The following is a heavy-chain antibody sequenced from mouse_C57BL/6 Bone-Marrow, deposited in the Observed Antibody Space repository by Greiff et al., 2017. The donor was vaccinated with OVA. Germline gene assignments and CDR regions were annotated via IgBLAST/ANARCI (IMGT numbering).Heavy chain of an antibody. D-gene: IGHD1-1*01. CDR3: ARSDYYGSSLPWFAY. J-gene: IGHJ3*01. CDR1: GYTFTSYW. V-gene: IGHV1-53*01. CDR2: INPSNGGT. Sequence: QLKEPGTELVKPGASVKLSCKASGYTFTSYWMHWVKQRPGQGLEWIGNINPSNGGTNYNEKFKSKATLTVDKSSSTAYMQLSSLTSEDSAVYYCARSDYYGSSLPWFAYWGQGTLVTVSA.